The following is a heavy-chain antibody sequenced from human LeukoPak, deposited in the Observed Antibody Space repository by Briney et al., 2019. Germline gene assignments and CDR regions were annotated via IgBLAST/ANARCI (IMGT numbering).Heavy chain of an antibody. CDR1: GGSISFSTYY. Sequence: SETLSLTCTVSGGSISFSTYYWGWIRQPPGKGLEWIGSIYYSGSTYYNPSLKSRVTISVDTSKNQFSLKLSSVTAADTAVYYCAREGTAGTNLNWFDPWGQGTLVTVSS. V-gene: IGHV4-39*07. CDR3: AREGTAGTNLNWFDP. J-gene: IGHJ5*02. D-gene: IGHD1-1*01. CDR2: IYYSGST.